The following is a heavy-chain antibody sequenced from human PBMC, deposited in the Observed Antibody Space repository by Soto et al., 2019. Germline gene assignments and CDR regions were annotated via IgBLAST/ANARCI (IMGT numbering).Heavy chain of an antibody. D-gene: IGHD3-10*02. Sequence: PGGSLRLSCEGSGFTFSDYYMSWIRQAPGRGLEWISYSSNSGTFTRYSDSVKGRFSISRDNTKNFLYLQMNGRRAEDTAVYYCARSGDNYNVLDYWGQGTPVTVSS. CDR3: ARSGDNYNVLDY. CDR1: GFTFSDYY. V-gene: IGHV3-11*06. J-gene: IGHJ4*02. CDR2: SSNSGTFT.